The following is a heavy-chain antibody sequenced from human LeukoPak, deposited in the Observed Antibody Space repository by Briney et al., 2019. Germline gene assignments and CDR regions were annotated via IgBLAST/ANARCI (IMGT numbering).Heavy chain of an antibody. D-gene: IGHD1-1*01. J-gene: IGHJ5*02. CDR2: INHSGST. CDR1: GGSFSGYY. V-gene: IGHV4-34*01. Sequence: PSETLSLTCAVYGGSFSGYYWSWIRQPPGKGLEWIGEINHSGSTNYNPSLKSRVTISVDTSKNQFSLKLSSVTAADTAVYYCARPLTTRQREFDPWGQGTLVTVSS. CDR3: ARPLTTRQREFDP.